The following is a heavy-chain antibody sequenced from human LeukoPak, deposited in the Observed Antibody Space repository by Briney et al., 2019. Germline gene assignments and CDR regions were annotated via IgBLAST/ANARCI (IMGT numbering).Heavy chain of an antibody. CDR2: ISSSSSYI. Sequence: GGSLRLSCAASGFTFSSYSMNWVRQVPGKGLEWVSSISSSSSYIYYADSVKGRFTISRDNAKNSLYLQMNSLRAEDTAVYYCALGDYGAPFDYWGQGTLVTVSS. V-gene: IGHV3-21*01. D-gene: IGHD4-17*01. CDR3: ALGDYGAPFDY. J-gene: IGHJ4*02. CDR1: GFTFSSYS.